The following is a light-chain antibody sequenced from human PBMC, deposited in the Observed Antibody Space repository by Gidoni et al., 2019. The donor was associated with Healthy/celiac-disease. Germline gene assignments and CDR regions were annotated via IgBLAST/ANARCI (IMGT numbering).Light chain of an antibody. CDR1: QSVSSSY. V-gene: IGKV3-20*01. CDR2: GAS. Sequence: DMVSTQSPGTLSFAPGERATLSCRASQSVSSSYFAWYQQKPGQAPRLLIYGASSRATGIPDRFSGSGSGTDFTLTISRLEPEDFAVYYCQQYGSSPYTFGQGTKLEIK. J-gene: IGKJ2*01. CDR3: QQYGSSPYT.